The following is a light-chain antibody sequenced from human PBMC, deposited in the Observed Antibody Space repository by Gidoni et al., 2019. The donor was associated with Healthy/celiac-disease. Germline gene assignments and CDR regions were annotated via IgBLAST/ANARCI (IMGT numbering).Light chain of an antibody. J-gene: IGKJ5*01. CDR2: GAS. CDR3: QPYGSSPRS. V-gene: IGKV3-20*01. Sequence: ESVLTQSPGTLSLSPGERATLSCRARQSVSSSYLAWYQQKPGQAPRLLIYGASSRAPGLPDRFSGRGSGPDFTLTISRLEPEDFAVYYCQPYGSSPRSFGQGTRLEIQ. CDR1: QSVSSSY.